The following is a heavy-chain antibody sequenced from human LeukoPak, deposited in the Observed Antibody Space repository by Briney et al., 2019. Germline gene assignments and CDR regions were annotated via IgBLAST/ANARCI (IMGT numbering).Heavy chain of an antibody. CDR1: GFTFSSYA. D-gene: IGHD6-19*01. V-gene: IGHV3-30-3*01. CDR2: ISYDGSYK. Sequence: GGSLRLSCAASGFTFSSYAMHWVRQAPGKGLEWVAVISYDGSYKYYADSVKGRFTISRDNSKNTLYLQMNSLRAEDTAVYYCARETISSGWSVDYWGQGTLVTVSS. CDR3: ARETISSGWSVDY. J-gene: IGHJ4*02.